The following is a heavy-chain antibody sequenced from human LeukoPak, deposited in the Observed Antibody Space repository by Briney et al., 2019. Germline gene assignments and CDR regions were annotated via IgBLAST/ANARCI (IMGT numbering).Heavy chain of an antibody. V-gene: IGHV4-39*01. CDR3: ARHVGEMATSPFDY. CDR1: GGSISSSSYY. J-gene: IGHJ4*02. D-gene: IGHD5-24*01. Sequence: SETLSLTCTVSGGSISSSSYYWGWIRQPPGKGLEWIGSIYYSGSTYYNPSLKSRVTISVDTSKNQFSLKLSSVTAADTAVYYCARHVGEMATSPFDYWGQGTLVTVSS. CDR2: IYYSGST.